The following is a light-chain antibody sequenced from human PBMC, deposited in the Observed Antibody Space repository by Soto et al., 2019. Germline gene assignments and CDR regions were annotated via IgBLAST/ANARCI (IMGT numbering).Light chain of an antibody. CDR1: SSDVGSYSL. V-gene: IGLV2-23*01. CDR3: CSYAGTDTYV. Sequence: QSALTQPASVSGSPEQSITISCTGTSSDVGSYSLVSWYQQHPGKAPKLMIYEGSKRPSGVSNRFSGSKSGNTASLTISGLQAEDEADYYCCSYAGTDTYVFGTGTKLTVL. J-gene: IGLJ1*01. CDR2: EGS.